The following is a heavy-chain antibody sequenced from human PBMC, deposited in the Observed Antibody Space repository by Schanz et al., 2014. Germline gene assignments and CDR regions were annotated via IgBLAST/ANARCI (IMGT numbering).Heavy chain of an antibody. J-gene: IGHJ4*02. D-gene: IGHD2-2*01. CDR1: GYIFGSHG. CDR3: ARGGFFDSTSFDS. CDR2: INPSSGTT. Sequence: QVQLVQSGGEVRKPGASVKVSCKASGYIFGSHGMTWVRQAPGQGLEWVGKINPSSGTTRIAQNFQGRLTVTRDTSTSTVNMELSSLRSEDTAVYYCARGGFFDSTSFDSWGQGALVTVSS. V-gene: IGHV1-46*01.